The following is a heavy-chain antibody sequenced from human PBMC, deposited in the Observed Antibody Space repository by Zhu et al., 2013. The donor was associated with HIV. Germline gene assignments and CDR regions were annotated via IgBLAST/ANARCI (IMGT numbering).Heavy chain of an antibody. J-gene: IGHJ3*02. CDR1: GGTFSNYT. Sequence: QVQLVQPGPEVKKSGSSVKVSCKASGGTFSNYTISWVRQAPGQGLEWMGGIIPMFHTADYAQRFQGRVTITADESTSTGYMELSSLRFEDTAVYYCARWAITGTPEDRLDIWGRGTMVTVSS. V-gene: IGHV1-69*01. D-gene: IGHD1-7*01. CDR2: IIPMFHTA. CDR3: ARWAITGTPEDRLDI.